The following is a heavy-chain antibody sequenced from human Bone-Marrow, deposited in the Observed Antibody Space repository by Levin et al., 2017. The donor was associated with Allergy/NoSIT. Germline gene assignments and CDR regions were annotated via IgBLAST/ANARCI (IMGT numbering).Heavy chain of an antibody. J-gene: IGHJ4*02. Sequence: GGSLRLSCAASGFTFSSYWMSWVRQAPGKGLEWVANIKQDGSEKYYVDSVKGRFTISRDNAKNSLYLQMNSLRAEDTAVYYCARDRFARRDKLGYCSGGSCYSGGLDYWGQGTLVTVSS. CDR1: GFTFSSYW. V-gene: IGHV3-7*01. D-gene: IGHD2-15*01. CDR3: ARDRFARRDKLGYCSGGSCYSGGLDY. CDR2: IKQDGSEK.